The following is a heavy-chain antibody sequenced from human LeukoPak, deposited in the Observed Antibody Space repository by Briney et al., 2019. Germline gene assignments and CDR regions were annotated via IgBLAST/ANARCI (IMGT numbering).Heavy chain of an antibody. CDR3: ARDGAMVRGTIYYYYGMDV. Sequence: GGSLRLSCAASGFTFSSYSMNWVRQAPGKGLEWVSSISKCSSYIYYADSVKGRFTISRDNAKNSLYLQMNSLRAEDTAVYYCARDGAMVRGTIYYYYGMDVWGQGTTVTVSS. V-gene: IGHV3-21*01. J-gene: IGHJ6*02. CDR2: ISKCSSYI. CDR1: GFTFSSYS. D-gene: IGHD3-10*01.